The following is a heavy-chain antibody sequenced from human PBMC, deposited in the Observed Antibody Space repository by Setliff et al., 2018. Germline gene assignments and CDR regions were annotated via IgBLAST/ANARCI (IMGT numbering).Heavy chain of an antibody. Sequence: SETLSLTCTVSGDSIRRGDYWSWIRQHPGKGLEWIGYIHHSGETFYNPSLRSRVIISVDTSKNQFSLQLVSVTASDTAVYYCARGDSSGNNYPVLDYWGQGILVTVSS. CDR2: IHHSGET. D-gene: IGHD1-26*01. CDR1: GDSIRRGDY. J-gene: IGHJ4*02. CDR3: ARGDSSGNNYPVLDY. V-gene: IGHV4-31*03.